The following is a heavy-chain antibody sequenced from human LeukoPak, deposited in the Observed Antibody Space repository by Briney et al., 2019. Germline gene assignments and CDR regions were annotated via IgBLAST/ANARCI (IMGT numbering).Heavy chain of an antibody. J-gene: IGHJ5*02. CDR3: ARGIGTYYDFWSGYTGNWFDP. V-gene: IGHV1-18*01. CDR2: ISAYNGNT. Sequence: GASVKVSCKASGYTFTSYGISWVRQAPGQVLEWMGWISAYNGNTNYAQKLQGRVTMTTDTSTSTAYMELSSLRSEDTAVYYCARGIGTYYDFWSGYTGNWFDPWGQGTLVTVSS. CDR1: GYTFTSYG. D-gene: IGHD3-3*01.